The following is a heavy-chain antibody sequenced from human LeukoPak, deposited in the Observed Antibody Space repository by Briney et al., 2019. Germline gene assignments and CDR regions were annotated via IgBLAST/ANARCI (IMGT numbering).Heavy chain of an antibody. CDR2: ISAYNGNT. CDR3: ARDRYCSSTSCYPFDY. V-gene: IGHV1-18*01. D-gene: IGHD2-2*01. CDR1: GYTFTSYG. Sequence: ASVKVSCKASGYTFTSYGISWVRQAPGQGLEWMGWISAYNGNTNYAQKLQGRVTMTTDTSTSTAYMELRSLRSDGTAVYYCARDRYCSSTSCYPFDYWGQGTLVTVSS. J-gene: IGHJ4*02.